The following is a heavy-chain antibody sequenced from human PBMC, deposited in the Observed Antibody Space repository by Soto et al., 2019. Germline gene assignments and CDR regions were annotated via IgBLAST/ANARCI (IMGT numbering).Heavy chain of an antibody. J-gene: IGHJ4*02. CDR2: FESGGSI. Sequence: GGSLRLSCAASGFSVRTNYMSWVRQAPGKGLEWVSVFESGGSIYYADSVKGRFIISRDYAKNTVYLQMNSLRVEDTAVYYWGRAGVTPNFFDYWGQGTLVTVSS. CDR1: GFSVRTNY. V-gene: IGHV3-53*01. CDR3: GRAGVTPNFFDY. D-gene: IGHD2-21*02.